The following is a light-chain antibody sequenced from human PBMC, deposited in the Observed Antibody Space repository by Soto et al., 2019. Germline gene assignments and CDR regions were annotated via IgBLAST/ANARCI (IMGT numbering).Light chain of an antibody. CDR3: QQANTFPLT. Sequence: TVLSQSPATLSLSPGERASLSCRASQSVGDYLAWYQQKPGQAPRLLIYGASIRATGIPARFSGGGSGTHFTLTISSLQPEDFATYYCQQANTFPLTFGQGTRLEIK. CDR2: GAS. J-gene: IGKJ5*01. CDR1: QSVGDY. V-gene: IGKV3-11*01.